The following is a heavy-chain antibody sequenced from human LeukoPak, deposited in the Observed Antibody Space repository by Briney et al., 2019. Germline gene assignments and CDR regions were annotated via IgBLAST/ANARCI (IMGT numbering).Heavy chain of an antibody. J-gene: IGHJ6*03. Sequence: PSETLSLTCTVSGGSISSGSYYWSWIRQPAGKGLEWIGRIYTSGSINYNPSLKSRVTISVDTSKNQFSLKLSSVTAADTAVYYCARAITIFGVVTYTPTYYYYYYMDVWGKGTTVTVSS. CDR3: ARAITIFGVVTYTPTYYYYYYMDV. D-gene: IGHD3-3*01. CDR1: GGSISSGSYY. CDR2: IYTSGSI. V-gene: IGHV4-61*02.